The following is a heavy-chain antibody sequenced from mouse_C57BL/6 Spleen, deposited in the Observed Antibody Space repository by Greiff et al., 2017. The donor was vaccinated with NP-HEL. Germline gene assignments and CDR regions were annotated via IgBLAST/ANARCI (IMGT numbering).Heavy chain of an antibody. CDR2: IYPGSGST. J-gene: IGHJ2*01. V-gene: IGHV1-55*01. CDR1: GCTFTSYW. D-gene: IGHD1-1*01. CDR3: AIITTVVENFDY. Sequence: VQLQQPGAELVKPGASVKMSCKASGCTFTSYWITWVKQRPGQGLEWIGDIYPGSGSTNYNEKFKSKATLTVDTSSSTAYMQLSSLTSEDSAVYYCAIITTVVENFDYWGQGTTLTVSS.